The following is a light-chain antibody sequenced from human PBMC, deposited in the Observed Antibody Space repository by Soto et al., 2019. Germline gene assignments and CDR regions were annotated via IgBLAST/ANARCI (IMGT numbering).Light chain of an antibody. CDR1: SSDVGGHKY. V-gene: IGLV2-14*01. CDR2: EVS. J-gene: IGLJ1*01. Sequence: QSVLTQPASVSGSPGQSITISCTGTSSDVGGHKYVSWYQHHADKAPKLMIYEVSNRPSGVSNRFSGSKSGNTASLTIYGLQAEDEADHYCSSFSSSSTLYVFGTGTKVTVL. CDR3: SSFSSSSTLYV.